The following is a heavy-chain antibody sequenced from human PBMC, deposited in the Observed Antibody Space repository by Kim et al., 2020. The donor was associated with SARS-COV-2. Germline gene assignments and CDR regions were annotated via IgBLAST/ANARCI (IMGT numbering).Heavy chain of an antibody. CDR2: INHSGST. D-gene: IGHD6-13*01. Sequence: SETLSLTCAVYGGSFSGYYWSWIRQPPGKGLEWIGEINHSGSTNYNPSLKSRVTISVDTSKNQFSLKLSSVTAADTAVYYCAREGPYSSWYVSGWYFDYWGQGTLGPVSS. CDR1: GGSFSGYY. CDR3: AREGPYSSWYVSGWYFDY. J-gene: IGHJ4*02. V-gene: IGHV4-34*01.